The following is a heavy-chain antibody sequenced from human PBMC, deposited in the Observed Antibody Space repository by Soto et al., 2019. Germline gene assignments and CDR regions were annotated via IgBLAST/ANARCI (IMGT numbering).Heavy chain of an antibody. Sequence: RRLSCAASGFTFSSYGMHWVRQAPGKGLEWVAVISYDGSNKYYADSVKGRFTISRDNSKNTLYLQMNSLRAEDTAVYYCAEDGRVVTIFGEAGHWGQGTLVTVSS. CDR3: AEDGRVVTIFGEAGH. CDR1: GFTFSSYG. CDR2: ISYDGSNK. V-gene: IGHV3-30*18. J-gene: IGHJ4*02. D-gene: IGHD3-3*01.